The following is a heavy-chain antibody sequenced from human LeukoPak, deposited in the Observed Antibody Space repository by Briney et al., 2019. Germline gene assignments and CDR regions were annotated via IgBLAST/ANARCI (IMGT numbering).Heavy chain of an antibody. CDR2: ISGTSSYM. D-gene: IGHD3-22*01. J-gene: IGHJ4*02. CDR1: GFNFRDYS. V-gene: IGHV3-21*04. CDR3: AKKMIVVVTNEDY. Sequence: PGGSLRLSCVAYGFNFRDYSMNWVRQAPGKGLDWVSGISGTSSYMYYGDSVKGRFTVSRDNSKNTLYLQMNSLRAEDTAVYYCAKKMIVVVTNEDYWGQGTLVTVSS.